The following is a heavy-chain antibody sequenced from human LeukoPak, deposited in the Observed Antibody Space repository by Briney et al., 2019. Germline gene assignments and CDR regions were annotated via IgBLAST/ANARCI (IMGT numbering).Heavy chain of an antibody. Sequence: SETLSLTCTVSGGSISSSSYYWGWIRQPPGKGLEWIGSIYYSGSTYYNPSLKSRVTISVDTSKNQFSLKLSSVTAADTAVYYCASESPGIAAPIPPSDAFDIWGQGTMVTVS. V-gene: IGHV4-39*01. D-gene: IGHD6-13*01. CDR1: GGSISSSSYY. CDR2: IYYSGST. CDR3: ASESPGIAAPIPPSDAFDI. J-gene: IGHJ3*02.